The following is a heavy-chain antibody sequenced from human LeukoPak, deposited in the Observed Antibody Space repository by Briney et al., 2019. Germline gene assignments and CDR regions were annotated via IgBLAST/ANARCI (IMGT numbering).Heavy chain of an antibody. V-gene: IGHV4-4*07. D-gene: IGHD3-22*01. CDR1: SGSISSYY. CDR2: IYNSGNT. Sequence: SETLSLTCTVSSGSISSYYWSWIRQPAGKGLEWIGRIYNSGNTNYNPSLKSRVTMSVDTSKNRFSLKLISVTAADTALYYCARDRSADYYRDYFDYWGQGILVTVSS. CDR3: ARDRSADYYRDYFDY. J-gene: IGHJ4*02.